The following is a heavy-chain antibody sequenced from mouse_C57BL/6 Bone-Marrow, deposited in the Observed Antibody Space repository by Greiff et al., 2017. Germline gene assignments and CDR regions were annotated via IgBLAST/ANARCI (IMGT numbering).Heavy chain of an antibody. D-gene: IGHD2-14*01. CDR1: GYTFTSYW. J-gene: IGHJ3*01. V-gene: IGHV1-52*01. CDR3: ARDWYVWVAY. CDR2: IDPSDSET. Sequence: QVQLQQPGAELVRPGSSVKLSCKASGYTFTSYWMHWVKQRPIQGLEWIGNIDPSDSETHYNQKFKDKSPLTVDKSSSTAYMQLSRLPSEDSAVYYCARDWYVWVAYWGQGTLVTVSA.